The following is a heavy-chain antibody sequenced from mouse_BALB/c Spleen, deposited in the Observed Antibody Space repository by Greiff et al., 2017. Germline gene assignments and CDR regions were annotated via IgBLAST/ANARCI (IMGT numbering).Heavy chain of an antibody. CDR2: IWAGGST. Sequence: QVQLKQSGPGLVAPSQSLSITCTVSGFSLTSYGVHWVRQPPGKGLEWLGVIWAGGSTNYNSALMSRLSISKDNSKSQVFLKMNSLQTDDTAMYYCARNTGRAWFAYWGQGTLVTVSA. CDR1: GFSLTSYG. J-gene: IGHJ3*01. CDR3: ARNTGRAWFAY. V-gene: IGHV2-9*02. D-gene: IGHD4-1*01.